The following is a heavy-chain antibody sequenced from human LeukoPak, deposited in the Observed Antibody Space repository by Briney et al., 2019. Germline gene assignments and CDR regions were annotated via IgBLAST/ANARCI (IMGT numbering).Heavy chain of an antibody. J-gene: IGHJ4*02. CDR2: MSRGDITI. D-gene: IGHD3-3*01. Sequence: PGGSLRLSCAASGFNFSNYEMNWIRQAPGRGLEWISAMSRGDITIYYADSVKGRFTISRDDARKSVFLQMTSLRPDDTAIYYCARERAGDPGGEEVFGAAPYDYWGQGTLVTVSS. CDR1: GFNFSNYE. CDR3: ARERAGDPGGEEVFGAAPYDY. V-gene: IGHV3-48*03.